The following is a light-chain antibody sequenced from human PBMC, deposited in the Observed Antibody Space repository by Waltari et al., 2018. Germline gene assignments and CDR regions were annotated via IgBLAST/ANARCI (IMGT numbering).Light chain of an antibody. CDR3: QQYDNLPFT. CDR2: DAS. Sequence: DIQMTQSPSSLSASVGDRVTITCQASQDISNYLNWYQQKPGKAPKLLIYDASNLETGVPSRFSGSGSGTDFTFTISSLQPEDTATYHCQQYDNLPFTFGQGTKLEIK. V-gene: IGKV1-33*01. J-gene: IGKJ2*01. CDR1: QDISNY.